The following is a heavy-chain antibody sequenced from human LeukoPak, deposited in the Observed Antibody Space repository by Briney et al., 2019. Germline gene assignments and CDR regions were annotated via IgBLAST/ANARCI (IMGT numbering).Heavy chain of an antibody. Sequence: GGSLRLSCAASGFTFSSYSMNWVRQAPGKGLEWVSSISSSSSYIYYADSVKGRFTISRGNAKNSLYLQMNSLRAEDTAVYYCARDYGSGSCFDYWGQGTLVTVSS. J-gene: IGHJ4*02. D-gene: IGHD3-10*01. V-gene: IGHV3-21*01. CDR3: ARDYGSGSCFDY. CDR2: ISSSSSYI. CDR1: GFTFSSYS.